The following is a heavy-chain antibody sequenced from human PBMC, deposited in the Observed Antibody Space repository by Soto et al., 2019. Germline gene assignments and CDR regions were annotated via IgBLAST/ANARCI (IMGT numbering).Heavy chain of an antibody. CDR1: GGTFSSYA. Sequence: SVKVSCKASGGTFSSYAISWVRQAPGQGLEWMGGIIPIFGTANYAQKFQGRVTITADKSTSTAYMELSSLRSEDTAVYYCARVGAAAGYYWFDPWCQGTLVTVSS. V-gene: IGHV1-69*06. CDR2: IIPIFGTA. D-gene: IGHD6-13*01. J-gene: IGHJ5*02. CDR3: ARVGAAAGYYWFDP.